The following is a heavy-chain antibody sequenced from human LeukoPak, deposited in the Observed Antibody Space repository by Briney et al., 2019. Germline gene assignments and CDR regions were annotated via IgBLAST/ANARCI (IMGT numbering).Heavy chain of an antibody. D-gene: IGHD4-17*01. CDR2: ISYDGSNK. J-gene: IGHJ4*02. CDR1: GFTFSSYA. CDR3: ARGNYGEALGY. V-gene: IGHV3-30-3*01. Sequence: GRSVRLSCAASGFTFSSYAMHWVRQAPGKGLEWVAVISYDGSNKYYADSVKGRFTISRDNSKNTLYLQMNSLRAEDTAVYYCARGNYGEALGYWGQGTLVTVSS.